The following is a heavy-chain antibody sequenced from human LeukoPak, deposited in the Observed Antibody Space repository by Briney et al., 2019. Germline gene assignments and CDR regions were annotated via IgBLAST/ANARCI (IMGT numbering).Heavy chain of an antibody. CDR1: GGSFSGYY. V-gene: IGHV4-34*01. D-gene: IGHD3-22*01. CDR2: INHSVST. CDR3: ARTPYYYDSSGYYDY. Sequence: SETLSLTCAVYGGSFSGYYWSWIRQPPGKVLEWIGEINHSVSTNYNRSLKSRVTISVDTSKNQFSLTLSSVTAADTAVYYCARTPYYYDSSGYYDYWGQGTLVTVSS. J-gene: IGHJ4*02.